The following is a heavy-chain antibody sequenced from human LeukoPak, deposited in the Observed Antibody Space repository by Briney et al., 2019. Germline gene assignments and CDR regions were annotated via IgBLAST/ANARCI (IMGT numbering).Heavy chain of an antibody. CDR1: GYTFTGYY. Sequence: GASVKVSCTASGYTFTGYYMHWVRQAPGQGLEWMGWINPNSGGTNYAQKFQGRVTMTRDTSISTAYMELSRLRSDDTAVYYCARDYRSYSYGFYYYYYMDVWGKGTTVTVSS. V-gene: IGHV1-2*02. J-gene: IGHJ6*03. CDR2: INPNSGGT. CDR3: ARDYRSYSYGFYYYYYMDV. D-gene: IGHD5-18*01.